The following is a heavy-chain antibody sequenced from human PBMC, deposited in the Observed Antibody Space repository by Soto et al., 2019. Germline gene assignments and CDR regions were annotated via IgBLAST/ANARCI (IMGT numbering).Heavy chain of an antibody. J-gene: IGHJ5*02. D-gene: IGHD1-26*01. CDR1: GFTFDDYA. CDR3: VKDMGGSYRPGGAARRGWFDP. V-gene: IGHV3-9*01. Sequence: EVQLVEFGGDVVQSGGSLRLSCVASGFTFDDYAMHWVRQVPGKGLEWVSGISWNSGLIDYADSVKGRFTISRDNAKNSLYLQMTSLTTEDTAFYYCVKDMGGSYRPGGAARRGWFDPWGQGTLVTVSS. CDR2: ISWNSGLI.